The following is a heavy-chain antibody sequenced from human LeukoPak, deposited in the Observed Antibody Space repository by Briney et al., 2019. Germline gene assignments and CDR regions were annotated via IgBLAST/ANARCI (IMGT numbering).Heavy chain of an antibody. CDR1: GGSMNAYY. CDR2: IYTSETT. CDR3: ARGYGDQGYDY. J-gene: IGHJ4*02. D-gene: IGHD4-17*01. Sequence: PSATLSLTCTLSGGSMNAYYWTWIRQPPGQGLELIGRIYTSETTNYNPSLKSRVTMSIDRSKNQFSLRLSSVTAADTATYYGARGYGDQGYDYWGQGTLITVSS. V-gene: IGHV4-4*07.